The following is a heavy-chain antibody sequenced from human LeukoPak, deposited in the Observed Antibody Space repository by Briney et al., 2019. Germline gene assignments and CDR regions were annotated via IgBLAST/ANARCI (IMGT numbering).Heavy chain of an antibody. J-gene: IGHJ5*02. CDR3: ARYGSGSTWFDP. CDR2: INYSGST. V-gene: IGHV4-30-4*01. D-gene: IGHD3-10*01. CDR1: GGSISSDNYQ. Sequence: SETLSLTCTVSGGSISSDNYQWSWIRQPPGKGLEWIGYINYSGSTYYNPSLESRVTISVDTSKNHFSLRLSSVTAADTAVYYCARYGSGSTWFDPWGQGTLVTVSS.